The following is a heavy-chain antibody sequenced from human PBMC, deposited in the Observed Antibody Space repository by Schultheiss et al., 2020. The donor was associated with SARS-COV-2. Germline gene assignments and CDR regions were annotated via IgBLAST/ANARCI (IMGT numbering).Heavy chain of an antibody. CDR2: SNAGNGNT. Sequence: ASVKVSCKASGYTFTSYGISWVRQAPGQRLEWMGWSNAGNGNTKYSQEFQGRVTMTTDTSTSTAYMELRSLRSDDTAVYYCARGLHPYNWNDGGSPEAPYYWGQGTLVTVSS. V-gene: IGHV1-18*01. CDR1: GYTFTSYG. D-gene: IGHD1-1*01. J-gene: IGHJ4*02. CDR3: ARGLHPYNWNDGGSPEAPYY.